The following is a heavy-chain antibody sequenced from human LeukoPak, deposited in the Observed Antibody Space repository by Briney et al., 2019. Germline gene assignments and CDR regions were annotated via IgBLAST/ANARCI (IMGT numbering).Heavy chain of an antibody. V-gene: IGHV3-21*01. CDR2: ISSSSSYI. Sequence: PGGSLRLSCAASGFTFSSYSINWVRQAPGKGLEWVSSISSSSSYIYYADSVKGRFTISRDNAKNSLYLQMNSLRAEDTAVYYCARDPEYSSSSEDNDYWGQGTLVTVSS. CDR1: GFTFSSYS. J-gene: IGHJ4*02. D-gene: IGHD6-6*01. CDR3: ARDPEYSSSSEDNDY.